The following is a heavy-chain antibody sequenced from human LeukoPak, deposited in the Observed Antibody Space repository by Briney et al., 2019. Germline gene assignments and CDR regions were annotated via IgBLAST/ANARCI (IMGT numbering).Heavy chain of an antibody. CDR1: GGSISSGDYY. CDR3: ARVGLQKLPNWFDP. J-gene: IGHJ5*02. D-gene: IGHD4-23*01. V-gene: IGHV4-30-4*08. CDR2: IYYSGST. Sequence: SETLSLTCTVSGGSISSGDYYWSWIRQPPGKGLEWIGHIYYSGSTYYNPSLKSRVTISVDTSKNQFSLKLSSVTAADTAVYYCARVGLQKLPNWFDPWGQGTLVTVSS.